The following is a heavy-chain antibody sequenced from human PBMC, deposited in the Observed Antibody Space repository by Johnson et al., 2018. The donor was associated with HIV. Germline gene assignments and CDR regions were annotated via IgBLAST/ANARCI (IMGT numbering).Heavy chain of an antibody. D-gene: IGHD3-16*02. CDR2: IQQDGSEN. J-gene: IGHJ3*02. CDR3: ARWNMITFGGVIVKAGAFDI. CDR1: GFTFSSYW. V-gene: IGHV3-7*01. Sequence: VQLVESVGGLVQPGGSLRLSCAASGFTFSSYWMSWVRQAPGKGLAWVANIQQDGSENYYVDSVKGRFTISRDNAKNSLYLQMNSLRAEATAVYYCARWNMITFGGVIVKAGAFDIWGQGTMVTVSS.